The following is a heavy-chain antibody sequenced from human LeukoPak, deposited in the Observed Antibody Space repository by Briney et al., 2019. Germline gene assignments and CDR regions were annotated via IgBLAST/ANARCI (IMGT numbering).Heavy chain of an antibody. V-gene: IGHV3-30*02. J-gene: IGHJ4*02. D-gene: IGHD3-3*01. CDR1: GFTFRSHG. Sequence: GGSLRLSCAASGFTFRSHGMHWVRQAPGKGLEWVAGIWYDGSNEDYADSVKGRFTLSRDNSINTVDLQMNSLRAEDTAVYYCVKEYHSRGFGAYFDYWGQGTLVTVSS. CDR2: IWYDGSNE. CDR3: VKEYHSRGFGAYFDY.